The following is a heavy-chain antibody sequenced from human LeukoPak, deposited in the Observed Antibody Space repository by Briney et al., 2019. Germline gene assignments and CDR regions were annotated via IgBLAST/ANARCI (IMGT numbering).Heavy chain of an antibody. V-gene: IGHV4-39*07. CDR3: ARDGRYDSSGYENAFDI. CDR1: GGSISSSSYY. CDR2: IYYSGST. Sequence: PSETLSLTCTVSGGSISSSSYYWGWIRQPPGKGLEWIGSIYYSGSTYYNPSLKSRVTISVDTSKNQFSLKLSSVTAADTAVYYCARDGRYDSSGYENAFDIWGQGTMVTVSS. J-gene: IGHJ3*02. D-gene: IGHD3-22*01.